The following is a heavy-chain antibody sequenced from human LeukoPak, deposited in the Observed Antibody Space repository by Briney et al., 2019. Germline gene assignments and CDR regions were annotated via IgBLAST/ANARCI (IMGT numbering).Heavy chain of an antibody. J-gene: IGHJ4*02. CDR2: IYYSGST. CDR3: ARNGDYCLDY. CDR1: GGSISSYY. V-gene: IGHV4-59*12. D-gene: IGHD4-17*01. Sequence: SETLSLTCTVSGGSISSYYWSWIRQPPGKGLEWIGYIYYSGSTNYNPSLKSRVTISVDTSKNQFSLNLNSVTAADTAVYYCARNGDYCLDYWGQGTLVTVSS.